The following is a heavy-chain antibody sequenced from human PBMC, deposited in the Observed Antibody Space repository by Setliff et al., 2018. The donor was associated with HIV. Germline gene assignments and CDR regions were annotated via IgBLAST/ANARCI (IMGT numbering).Heavy chain of an antibody. Sequence: GASVKVSCKASGYTFTNYDINWVRQSPGQGLEWLGWMNPNSGNTGYAQKFQGRVTITADKSTSTVYLDLRSLTSEDTAMYYCARSVWAVVVPTDPAVDAFAIWGQGTMVTVS. CDR3: ARSVWAVVVPTDPAVDAFAI. V-gene: IGHV1-8*03. D-gene: IGHD2-2*01. CDR1: GYTFTNYD. J-gene: IGHJ3*02. CDR2: MNPNSGNT.